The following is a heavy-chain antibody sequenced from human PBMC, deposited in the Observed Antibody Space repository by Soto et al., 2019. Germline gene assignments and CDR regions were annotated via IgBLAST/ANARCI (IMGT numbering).Heavy chain of an antibody. CDR3: AGSYNYDSSGYYYTSGMDV. CDR1: GGTFSSYA. V-gene: IGHV1-69*18. CDR2: IIPVSGTA. Sequence: QVQLVQSGAEVKKPGSSVKVSCKPSGGTFSSYAVNWVRQAPGQGLEWMGTIIPVSGTARYAQKFQGRVTIIADESTSTAYMELSSLRSEDTAVYYCAGSYNYDSSGYYYTSGMDVWGQGTTVTVSS. D-gene: IGHD3-22*01. J-gene: IGHJ6*02.